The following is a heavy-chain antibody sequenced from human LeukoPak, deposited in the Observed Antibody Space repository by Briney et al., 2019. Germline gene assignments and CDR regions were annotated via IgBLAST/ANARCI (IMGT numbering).Heavy chain of an antibody. Sequence: GGSLRLSCAASGFTFSSYNMNWVRQAPGKGLEWVSSISSGSNYIYYADSVKGRFTISRDNAKSSLYLQMNSLRAEDTAVYYCARAQYGPLRGSSYYGMDVWGQGTTVTVSS. V-gene: IGHV3-21*01. CDR2: ISSGSNYI. CDR1: GFTFSSYN. CDR3: ARAQYGPLRGSSYYGMDV. D-gene: IGHD1-26*01. J-gene: IGHJ6*02.